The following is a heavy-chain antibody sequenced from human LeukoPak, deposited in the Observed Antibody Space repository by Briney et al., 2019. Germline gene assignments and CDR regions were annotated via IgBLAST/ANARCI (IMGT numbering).Heavy chain of an antibody. Sequence: ASVKVSCKASGYTFTTYGLSGVRQAPGQGLEWMGWISGYNGNTNYAQSLQGRVTMTADTSSNTAYMELRSLRSDDTAVYYCARDREVVVPAAWHYWGQGTLVTVSS. CDR2: ISGYNGNT. D-gene: IGHD2-2*01. CDR3: ARDREVVVPAAWHY. J-gene: IGHJ4*02. CDR1: GYTFTTYG. V-gene: IGHV1-18*01.